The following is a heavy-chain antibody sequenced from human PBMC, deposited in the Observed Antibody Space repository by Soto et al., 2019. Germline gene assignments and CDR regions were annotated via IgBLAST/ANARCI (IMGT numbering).Heavy chain of an antibody. V-gene: IGHV4-59*08. Sequence: SETLSLTCTVSGGSIISYYWSWILQPPGKGLEWIGYIYYSGSTNYNPSLKSRVTISVDTSKNQFSLKLSSVTAADTAVYYCARRVLLWFGESPSVWFDPWGQGTLVTVSS. CDR1: GGSIISYY. CDR2: IYYSGST. J-gene: IGHJ5*02. CDR3: ARRVLLWFGESPSVWFDP. D-gene: IGHD3-10*01.